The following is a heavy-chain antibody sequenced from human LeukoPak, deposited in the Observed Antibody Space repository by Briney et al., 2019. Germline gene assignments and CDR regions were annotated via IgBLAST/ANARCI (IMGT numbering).Heavy chain of an antibody. CDR1: SGSLSGYY. V-gene: IGHV4-34*01. Sequence: PSETLSLTCGVSSGSLSGYYWRWIRQPPGGGLEWLGEITHSGSPNYNPSLKSRVTISGDTSKKQFSLNLKSVTAADTGVYYCAGGVDLWGRGTPVTVSS. J-gene: IGHJ2*01. CDR3: AGGVDL. CDR2: ITHSGSP.